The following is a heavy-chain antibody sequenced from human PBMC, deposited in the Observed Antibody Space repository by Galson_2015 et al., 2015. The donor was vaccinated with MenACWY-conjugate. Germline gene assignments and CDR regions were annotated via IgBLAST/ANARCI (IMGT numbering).Heavy chain of an antibody. Sequence: SLRLSCAASGFTFSSYGMHWVRQAPGKGLEWVAVISYDGSNKYYADSVKGRFTISRDNSKNTLYLQMNSLRAEDTAVYYCAKDRTAARAYYGMDVWGQGTTVTVSS. J-gene: IGHJ6*02. CDR2: ISYDGSNK. D-gene: IGHD6-6*01. CDR3: AKDRTAARAYYGMDV. V-gene: IGHV3-30*18. CDR1: GFTFSSYG.